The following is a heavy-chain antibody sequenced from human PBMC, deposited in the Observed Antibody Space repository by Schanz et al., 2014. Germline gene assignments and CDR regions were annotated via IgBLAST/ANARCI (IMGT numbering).Heavy chain of an antibody. CDR2: INPDGSGK. J-gene: IGHJ4*02. CDR1: GFNFGDYY. D-gene: IGHD3-10*01. V-gene: IGHV3-7*03. Sequence: DVQLVESGGGLVQSGGSLRLSCAASGFNFGDYYMTWVRQAPGKGLESVAKINPDGSGKYYVVSVEGRFTISRDNSKNTLYLQMNSLRAEDTAVYYCAKDQGSYGSESYSCFDYWGQGTLATVSS. CDR3: AKDQGSYGSESYSCFDY.